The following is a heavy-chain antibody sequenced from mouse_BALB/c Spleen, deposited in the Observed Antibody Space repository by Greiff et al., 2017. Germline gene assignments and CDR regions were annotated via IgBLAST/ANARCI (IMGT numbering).Heavy chain of an antibody. J-gene: IGHJ1*01. CDR2: IDPANGNT. Sequence: EVKLVESGAELVKPGASVKLSCTASGFNIKDTYMHWVKQRPEQGLEWIGRIDPANGNTKYDPKFQGKATITADTSSNTAYLQLSSLTSEDTAVYYCGRGNWYFDVWGAGTTVTVSS. CDR1: GFNIKDTY. CDR3: GRGNWYFDV. V-gene: IGHV14-3*02.